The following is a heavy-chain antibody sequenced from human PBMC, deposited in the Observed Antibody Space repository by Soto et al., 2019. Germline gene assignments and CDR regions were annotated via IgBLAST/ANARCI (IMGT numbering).Heavy chain of an antibody. J-gene: IGHJ4*02. CDR3: ARDLGVTETKWPHVY. CDR1: GYTFTSYY. Sequence: ASVKVSCKASGYTFTSYYMHWVRQAPGQGLEWMGIINPSGGSTSYAQKFRGRVTMTRDTSTSTVYMELSSLRSEDTAVYYCARDLGVTETKWPHVYWGQGTLVTVSS. CDR2: INPSGGST. V-gene: IGHV1-46*03. D-gene: IGHD2-21*02.